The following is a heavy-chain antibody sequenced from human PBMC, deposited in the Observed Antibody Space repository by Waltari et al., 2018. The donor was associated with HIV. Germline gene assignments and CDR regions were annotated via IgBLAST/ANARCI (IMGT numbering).Heavy chain of an antibody. CDR2: INHSGST. V-gene: IGHV4-34*01. D-gene: IGHD2-8*02. Sequence: QVQLQQWGAGLLKPSETLSLTCAVYGGSFSGYFWSWLRQPPGKGLEWIGEINHSGSTNYNPSLKSRVTISVDTSKNQFSLKLSSVTAADTAVYYCARGGYCTGGVCYTPPTHNWFDPWGQGTLVTVSS. CDR1: GGSFSGYF. J-gene: IGHJ5*02. CDR3: ARGGYCTGGVCYTPPTHNWFDP.